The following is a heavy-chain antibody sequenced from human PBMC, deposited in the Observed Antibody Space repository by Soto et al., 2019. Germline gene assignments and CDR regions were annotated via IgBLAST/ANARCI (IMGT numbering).Heavy chain of an antibody. J-gene: IGHJ4*02. Sequence: EVQLVESGGGLVTPGGSLRLSCAASGFTFTNSSMHWVRQAPGKGLEWVSSIDPSSKYIYYAYSLRGRFTISRDNAKNSLDLHRNSLRAEDTSVYFCATGKYVLDYWGQGTLVTVSA. V-gene: IGHV3-21*01. CDR3: ATGKYVLDY. CDR1: GFTFTNSS. D-gene: IGHD3-10*02. CDR2: IDPSSKYI.